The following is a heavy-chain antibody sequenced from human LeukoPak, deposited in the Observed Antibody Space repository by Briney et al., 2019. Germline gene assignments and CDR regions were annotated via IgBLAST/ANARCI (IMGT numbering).Heavy chain of an antibody. Sequence: PGGSLRLSCAASRFTFSTYAMSWVRQAPGKGLEWVSGITGSGGDTYYADSVKGRFTISRDNSKNTLYLQMNTLRAEDTAVYYCGKDLGWELSHGFDPWGQGTLVTVSS. J-gene: IGHJ5*02. D-gene: IGHD1-26*01. CDR1: RFTFSTYA. V-gene: IGHV3-23*01. CDR2: ITGSGGDT. CDR3: GKDLGWELSHGFDP.